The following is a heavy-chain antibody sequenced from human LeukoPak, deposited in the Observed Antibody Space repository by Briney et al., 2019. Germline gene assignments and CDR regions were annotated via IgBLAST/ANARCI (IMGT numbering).Heavy chain of an antibody. D-gene: IGHD3-10*01. J-gene: IGHJ4*02. CDR1: GGTFSSYA. CDR3: HGSGSYYTYFDY. Sequence: ASVKVSCKASGGTFSSYAISWVRHAPGQGLEWMGRIIPILGIANYAQKFQGRVTITADKSTSTAYMELSSLRSEDTAVYYCHGSGSYYTYFDYWGQGTLVTVSS. CDR2: IIPILGIA. V-gene: IGHV1-69*04.